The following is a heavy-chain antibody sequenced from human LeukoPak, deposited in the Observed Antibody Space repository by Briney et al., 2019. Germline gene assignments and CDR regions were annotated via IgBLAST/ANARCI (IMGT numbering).Heavy chain of an antibody. CDR2: ISGSGGST. Sequence: GGSLRFSCAASGFTFSSYAMSWVRQAPGKGLEWVSAISGSGGSTYYADSVKGRLTISRDNSQNTLYLQMNSLRAEDTAVYYCAKDAGYSYGSRGFYFDYWGQGTLVTVSS. CDR3: AKDAGYSYGSRGFYFDY. CDR1: GFTFSSYA. D-gene: IGHD5-18*01. J-gene: IGHJ4*02. V-gene: IGHV3-23*01.